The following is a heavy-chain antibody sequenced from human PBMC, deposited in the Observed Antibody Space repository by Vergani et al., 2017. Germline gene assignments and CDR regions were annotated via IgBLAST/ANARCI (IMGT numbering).Heavy chain of an antibody. CDR3: ARDPLYSTTWPFLLLDMDV. J-gene: IGHJ6*02. CDR2: FYTGGGT. V-gene: IGHV4-4*07. Sequence: QVQLQESGPGLVKPSETLTLTCDVSDSSIMTNPYWGWFRQSPGKGLEWIGRFYTGGGTSYNPSLKSRVTISVDTSKNQFSLQLSSVTAADTAVYYCARDPLYSTTWPFLLLDMDVWGQGTTGTGSS. CDR1: DSSIMTNPY. D-gene: IGHD6-13*01.